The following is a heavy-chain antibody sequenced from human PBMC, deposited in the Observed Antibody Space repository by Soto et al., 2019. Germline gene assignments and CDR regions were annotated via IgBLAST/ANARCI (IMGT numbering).Heavy chain of an antibody. J-gene: IGHJ6*02. CDR3: ARADGDALGYYYYGMDV. V-gene: IGHV3-7*05. D-gene: IGHD2-21*01. CDR2: IKQDGSEK. Sequence: PGGSLRLSCAASGFTFSSYWMSWVRQAPGKGLEWVANIKQDGSEKYYVDSVEGRFTISRDNAKNSLYLQMNSLRAEDTAVYYCARADGDALGYYYYGMDVWGQGTTVTVSS. CDR1: GFTFSSYW.